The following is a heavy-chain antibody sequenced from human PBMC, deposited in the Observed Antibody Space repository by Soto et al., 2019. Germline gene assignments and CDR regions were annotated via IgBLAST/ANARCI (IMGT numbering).Heavy chain of an antibody. D-gene: IGHD4-4*01. J-gene: IGHJ6*03. CDR3: AKDPVPTEYYYYYMDV. CDR1: GFTFSSYG. CDR2: ISYDGSNK. Sequence: QVQLVESGGGVVQPGRSLRLSCAASGFTFSSYGMHWVRQAPGKGLEWVAVISYDGSNKYYADSVKGRFTISRDNSKNTLYLQMNSLRAEDTAGYYCAKDPVPTEYYYYYMDVWGKGTTVTVSS. V-gene: IGHV3-30*18.